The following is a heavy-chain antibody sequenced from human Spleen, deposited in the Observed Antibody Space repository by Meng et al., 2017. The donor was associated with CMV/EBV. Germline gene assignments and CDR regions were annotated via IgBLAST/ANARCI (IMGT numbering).Heavy chain of an antibody. CDR3: AKVGVDCSSNSCYPEYFQH. Sequence: GGSLRISCAASGFTFSSYAMSWVRQAPGKGLEWVSGISGSGGSTYYADSVKGRFTISRDNSKNTLYLQMNSLRAEDTAVYYCAKVGVDCSSNSCYPEYFQHWGQGTLVTVSS. V-gene: IGHV3-23*01. D-gene: IGHD2-2*01. J-gene: IGHJ1*01. CDR1: GFTFSSYA. CDR2: ISGSGGST.